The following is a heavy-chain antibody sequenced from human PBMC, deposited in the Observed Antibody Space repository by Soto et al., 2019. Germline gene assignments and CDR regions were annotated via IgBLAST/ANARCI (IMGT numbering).Heavy chain of an antibody. J-gene: IGHJ6*02. V-gene: IGHV3-23*01. D-gene: IGHD3-3*01. CDR2: ISGSGGST. Sequence: PGGSLRLSCAASGFTFSSYAMSWVRQAPGKGLEWVSAISGSGGSTYYADSVKGRFTISRDNSKNTLYLQMNSLRAEDTAVYYCARDTDDFWSGYYTYYYYYGMDVWGQGTTVTVSS. CDR3: ARDTDDFWSGYYTYYYYYGMDV. CDR1: GFTFSSYA.